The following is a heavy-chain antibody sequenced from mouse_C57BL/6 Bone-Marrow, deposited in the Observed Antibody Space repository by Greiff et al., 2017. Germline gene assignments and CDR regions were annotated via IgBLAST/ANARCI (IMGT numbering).Heavy chain of an antibody. D-gene: IGHD1-1*01. CDR1: GYAFTNYL. CDR3: ASHYYYGSSPY. J-gene: IGHJ2*01. V-gene: IGHV1-54*01. Sequence: VQLQQSGAELVRPGTSVKVSCKASGYAFTNYLIEWVKQRPGQGLEWIGVINPGSGGTNYNEKFKGKATLTADKSSSTAYMQLSSLTSEDSAVYFCASHYYYGSSPYWGQGTTLTVAS. CDR2: INPGSGGT.